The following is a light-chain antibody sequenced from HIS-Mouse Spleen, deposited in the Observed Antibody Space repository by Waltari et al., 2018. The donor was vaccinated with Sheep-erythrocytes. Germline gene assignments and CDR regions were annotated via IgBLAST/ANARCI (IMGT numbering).Light chain of an antibody. V-gene: IGKV3-15*01. Sequence: EIVMTQSPATLSVSPGERATLSCRASRSVSSNLAWYQQKPRQAPRLLIYGASTRATGIPARFSGSGSGTELTLTISIMQSEDFAVYYCQQYNNWPPWTFGQGTKVEIK. CDR2: GAS. J-gene: IGKJ1*01. CDR3: QQYNNWPPWT. CDR1: RSVSSN.